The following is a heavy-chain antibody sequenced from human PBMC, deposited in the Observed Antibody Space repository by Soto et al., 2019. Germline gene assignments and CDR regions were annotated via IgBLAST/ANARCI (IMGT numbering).Heavy chain of an antibody. D-gene: IGHD6-13*01. V-gene: IGHV3-23*01. CDR3: AKDVRYSSSWFYFDY. Sequence: GGSLRLSCAASGFIFSSYAMTWVRQAPGRGLEWVSVISGSGGTTYYADAVKGRFTISRDNSKHTLYLQTNSLRAEDTAVYYCAKDVRYSSSWFYFDYWGQGTLVTVSS. CDR1: GFIFSSYA. CDR2: ISGSGGTT. J-gene: IGHJ4*02.